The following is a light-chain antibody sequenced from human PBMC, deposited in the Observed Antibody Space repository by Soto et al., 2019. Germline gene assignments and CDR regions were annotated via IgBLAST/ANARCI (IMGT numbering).Light chain of an antibody. CDR2: KDS. V-gene: IGLV3-16*01. CDR1: ALPKKY. J-gene: IGLJ1*01. Sequence: SSELTQPPSVSVSLGQMARITCSGEALPKKYAYWYQQKPGQFPVLVIYKDSERPSGIPERFSGSSSGTIVTLTISGVQAEDEADYYCLSADSSGTYGVFGTGTKLTVL. CDR3: LSADSSGTYGV.